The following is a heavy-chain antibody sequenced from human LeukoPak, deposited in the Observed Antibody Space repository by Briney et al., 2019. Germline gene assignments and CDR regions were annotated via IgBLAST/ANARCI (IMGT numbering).Heavy chain of an antibody. Sequence: GGSLRLSCAASGFTFDDYGMSWVRQAPGKGLEWVSGINRNGGSTGYADSVKGRFTISRDNAKNSLYLQMNSLRAEDTALYYCARDRGSSWYRMIDYWGQGTLVTVSS. D-gene: IGHD6-13*01. J-gene: IGHJ4*02. CDR1: GFTFDDYG. V-gene: IGHV3-20*04. CDR2: INRNGGST. CDR3: ARDRGSSWYRMIDY.